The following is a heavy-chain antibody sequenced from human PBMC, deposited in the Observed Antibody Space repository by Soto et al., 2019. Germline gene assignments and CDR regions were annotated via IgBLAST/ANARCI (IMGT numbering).Heavy chain of an antibody. Sequence: GGSLRLSCAASGFTFSTYSMNWVRQAPGKGLEWVSAITDSGGSTYYADSVKGRFTISRDNSKNTLYLQMNSLRAEDTAVYYCAKKSSGNSYFYFDYWGQGALVTVSS. CDR2: ITDSGGST. V-gene: IGHV3-23*01. CDR3: AKKSSGNSYFYFDY. J-gene: IGHJ4*02. CDR1: GFTFSTYS. D-gene: IGHD1-26*01.